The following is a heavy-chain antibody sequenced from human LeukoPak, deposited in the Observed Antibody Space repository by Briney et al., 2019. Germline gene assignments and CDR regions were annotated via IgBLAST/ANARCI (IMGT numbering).Heavy chain of an antibody. CDR1: GYTFTSYY. CDR3: ARPYSSSQVPFGY. V-gene: IGHV1-46*01. CDR2: INPSGGST. J-gene: IGHJ4*02. D-gene: IGHD6-13*01. Sequence: ASVKVSCKASGYTFTSYYMHWVRQAPGQGLEWMGVINPSGGSTSYAQKFKGSVTIARDMSTSTVYMELNSRRSEDTAVYYCARPYSSSQVPFGYWGQGTLVTVSS.